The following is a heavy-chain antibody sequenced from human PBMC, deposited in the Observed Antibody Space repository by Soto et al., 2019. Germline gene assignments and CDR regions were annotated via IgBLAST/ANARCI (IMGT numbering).Heavy chain of an antibody. CDR3: ATTPLLAAAGMGGSYYYGMDV. V-gene: IGHV5-51*01. J-gene: IGHJ6*02. CDR1: GYSFTSYW. Sequence: PGESLKISCKGSGYSFTSYWIGWVRQMPGKGLEWMGIIYPGDSDTRYSPSFQGQVTISADKSISTAYLQWSSLKASDTAMYYCATTPLLAAAGMGGSYYYGMDVWGQGPTVTVSS. D-gene: IGHD6-13*01. CDR2: IYPGDSDT.